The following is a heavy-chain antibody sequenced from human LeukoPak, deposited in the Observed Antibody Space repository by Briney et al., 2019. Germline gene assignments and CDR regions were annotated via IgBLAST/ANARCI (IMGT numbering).Heavy chain of an antibody. Sequence: GRSLRLSCAASGFTFSSYGMHWVRQAPGKGLEWVAVIWYDGSIKFYVDSVKGRFTISRDNSKNTLYLQMNSLRAEDTAVYYCAREYSGSYHSAFDIWGQGTMVTVSS. D-gene: IGHD1-26*01. CDR1: GFTFSSYG. J-gene: IGHJ3*02. CDR3: AREYSGSYHSAFDI. V-gene: IGHV3-33*01. CDR2: IWYDGSIK.